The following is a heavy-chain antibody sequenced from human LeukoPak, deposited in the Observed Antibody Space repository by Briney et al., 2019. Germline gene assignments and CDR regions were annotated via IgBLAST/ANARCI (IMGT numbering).Heavy chain of an antibody. CDR1: GFTFSSYA. CDR2: ISGSGGST. Sequence: PGGSLRLSCAASGFTFSSYAMSWVRQAPGKGLEWVSAISGSGGSTYYADSVKGRFTISRDNSKNTLYLQMNSLRAEDTAVYYCAKGMYSSGYYFSRYYYGMDVWGQGTTVTVSS. CDR3: AKGMYSSGYYFSRYYYGMDV. D-gene: IGHD3-22*01. V-gene: IGHV3-23*01. J-gene: IGHJ6*02.